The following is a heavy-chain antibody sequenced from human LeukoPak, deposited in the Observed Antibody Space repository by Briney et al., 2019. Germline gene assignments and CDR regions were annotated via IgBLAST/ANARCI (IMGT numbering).Heavy chain of an antibody. Sequence: SVKVSCKASGYTFTGYYIHWVRQAPGQGLEWMGRIIPILGIANYAQKFQGRATITADKSTSTAYMELSSLRSEDTAVYYCARAGGYSSSSDYYYMDVWGKGTTVTVSS. V-gene: IGHV1-69*04. CDR1: GYTFTGYY. CDR2: IIPILGIA. CDR3: ARAGGYSSSSDYYYMDV. J-gene: IGHJ6*03. D-gene: IGHD6-13*01.